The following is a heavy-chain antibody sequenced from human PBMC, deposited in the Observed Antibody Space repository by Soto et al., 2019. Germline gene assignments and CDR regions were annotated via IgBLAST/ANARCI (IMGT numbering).Heavy chain of an antibody. D-gene: IGHD3-3*01. CDR1: GGSISSSSYY. Sequence: PSETLSLTCTVSGGSISSSSYYWGWIRQPPGKGLEWIGSIYYSGSTYYNPSLKSRVTISVDTSKNQFSLKLSSVTAADTAVYYCARQPIPPYDYDFWSGSPFWWFDPWGQGTLVTVSS. J-gene: IGHJ5*02. V-gene: IGHV4-39*01. CDR2: IYYSGST. CDR3: ARQPIPPYDYDFWSGSPFWWFDP.